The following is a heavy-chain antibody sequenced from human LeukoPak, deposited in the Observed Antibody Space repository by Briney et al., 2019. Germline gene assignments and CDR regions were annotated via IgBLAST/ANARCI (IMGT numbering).Heavy chain of an antibody. J-gene: IGHJ3*02. CDR2: ISWNSGSI. CDR3: AKEDHPDAFDI. Sequence: HPGRALRLCCAAPGHPLGDHAVASVRHARAKGVGWVSGISWNSGSIGYADSVKGRFTISRDNAKNSLYLQMNSLRAEDTALYHCAKEDHPDAFDIWGQGTMVTVSS. CDR1: GHPLGDHA. V-gene: IGHV3-9*01.